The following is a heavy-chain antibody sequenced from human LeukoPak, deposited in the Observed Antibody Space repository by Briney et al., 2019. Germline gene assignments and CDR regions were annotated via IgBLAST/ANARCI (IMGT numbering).Heavy chain of an antibody. CDR1: GFAFSTYG. J-gene: IGHJ4*02. CDR2: ISPNGDNR. CDR3: ARARRDSDIFDD. Sequence: PGGSLRLSCAASGFAFSTYGMTWVRQAPGKGLEWVSSISPNGDNRHYTASVEGRFTISRDNAKNLVFLQMIRLRADDTAIYYCARARRDSDIFDDWGQGTLVTVSS. V-gene: IGHV3-23*01.